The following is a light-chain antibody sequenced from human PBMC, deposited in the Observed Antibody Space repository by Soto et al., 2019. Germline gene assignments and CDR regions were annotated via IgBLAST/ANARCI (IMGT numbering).Light chain of an antibody. Sequence: DIQMTQSPSSLSASLGDRITISCRASQIIYTCLSWYQQRQGKAPKLLVYLASNLKGGVPSRLSGSGPGTDFTLSIGDLRTEDFATHDCRRCLTVHLTFGGGTKVEIK. CDR2: LAS. J-gene: IGKJ4*01. CDR1: QIIYTC. V-gene: IGKV1-39*01. CDR3: RRCLTVHLT.